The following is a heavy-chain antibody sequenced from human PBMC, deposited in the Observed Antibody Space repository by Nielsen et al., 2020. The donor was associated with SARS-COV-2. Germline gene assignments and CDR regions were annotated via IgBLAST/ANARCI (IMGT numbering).Heavy chain of an antibody. J-gene: IGHJ6*02. Sequence: GGSLRLSCAASGFTFSDYAMTWVRQAPGKGLEWVAVIWYDGSNKYYADSVKGRFTISRDNSKNTLYLQMNSLRAEDTAVYYCARGGEEPYYNFWSGYYRGYYYYGMDVWGQGTTVTVSS. CDR2: IWYDGSNK. CDR3: ARGGEEPYYNFWSGYYRGYYYYGMDV. CDR1: GFTFSDYA. V-gene: IGHV3-33*08. D-gene: IGHD3-3*01.